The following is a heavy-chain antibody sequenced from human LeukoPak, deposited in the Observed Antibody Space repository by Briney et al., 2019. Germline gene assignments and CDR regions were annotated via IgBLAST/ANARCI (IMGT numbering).Heavy chain of an antibody. CDR1: GGSFSGYY. CDR2: INHSGST. V-gene: IGHV4-34*01. J-gene: IGHJ4*02. Sequence: SETLSLTCAVYGGSFSGYYWSWIRQPPGKGLEWIGEINHSGSTNYNPSLKSRVTISVDTSKNQFSLKLSSVTAADTAVYYCARGHLAAGTEIDYWGQGTLVTVSS. D-gene: IGHD6-13*01. CDR3: ARGHLAAGTEIDY.